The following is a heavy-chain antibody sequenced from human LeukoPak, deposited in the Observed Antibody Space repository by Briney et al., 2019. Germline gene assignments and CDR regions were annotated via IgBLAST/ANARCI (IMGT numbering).Heavy chain of an antibody. Sequence: GGSLRLSCAASGFTFSTYSMNWVRQAPGKGLEWVSYISSSSRYIYYADSVKGRFTISRDNSKNTLYLQMNSLRAEDTAVYYCARGATVVILSTFDYWGQGTLVTVSS. V-gene: IGHV3-21*01. CDR1: GFTFSTYS. J-gene: IGHJ4*02. CDR2: ISSSSRYI. CDR3: ARGATVVILSTFDY. D-gene: IGHD4-23*01.